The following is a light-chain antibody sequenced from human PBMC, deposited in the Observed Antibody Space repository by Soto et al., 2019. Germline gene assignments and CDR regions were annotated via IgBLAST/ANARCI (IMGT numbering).Light chain of an antibody. J-gene: IGLJ1*01. CDR1: SSDVGGFNY. CDR3: SSYTNRSTYL. Sequence: QSVLTQPASVSGSPGQSITISCTGTSSDVGGFNYVSWYQHHPGKAPKLIIYGVTNRPSGVSDRFSGSKSGNTASLTISGLQAEDEADYHCSSYTNRSTYLFGTGTKVTVL. CDR2: GVT. V-gene: IGLV2-14*01.